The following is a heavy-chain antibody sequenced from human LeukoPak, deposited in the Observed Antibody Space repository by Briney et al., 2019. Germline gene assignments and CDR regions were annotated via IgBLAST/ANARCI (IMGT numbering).Heavy chain of an antibody. J-gene: IGHJ4*02. CDR1: GYTFTSYG. V-gene: IGHV1-18*01. Sequence: ASVKVSCKASGYTFTSYGISWVRQAPGQGLELMGWISAYNGNTNYAQKLQGRVTMTTDTSTSTAYMELRSLRSDDTAVYYCARGYLSDIVVVPAAFDYWGRGTLVTVSS. CDR3: ARGYLSDIVVVPAAFDY. D-gene: IGHD2-2*01. CDR2: ISAYNGNT.